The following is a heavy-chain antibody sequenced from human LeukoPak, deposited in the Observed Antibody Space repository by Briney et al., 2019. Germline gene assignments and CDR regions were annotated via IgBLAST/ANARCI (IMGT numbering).Heavy chain of an antibody. V-gene: IGHV3-7*03. Sequence: GGSLRLSCAASGFTFSSYSMNWVRQAPGKGLEWVANIKQDGSEKYYVDSVKGRFTISRDNAKNSLFLQMNSLRAEDTAVYYCAEPTLPAAYDFWSGPDYWGQGTLVTVSS. CDR1: GFTFSSYS. CDR2: IKQDGSEK. CDR3: AEPTLPAAYDFWSGPDY. J-gene: IGHJ4*02. D-gene: IGHD3-3*01.